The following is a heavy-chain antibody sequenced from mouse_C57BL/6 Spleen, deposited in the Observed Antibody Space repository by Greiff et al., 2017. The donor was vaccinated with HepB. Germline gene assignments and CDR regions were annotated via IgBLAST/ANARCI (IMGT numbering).Heavy chain of an antibody. V-gene: IGHV1-80*01. J-gene: IGHJ4*01. D-gene: IGHD2-5*01. CDR3: ARYYSNYVDYYAMDY. CDR2: IYPGDGDT. CDR1: GYAFSSYW. Sequence: VKPGASVKISCKASGYAFSSYWMNWVKQRPGKGLEWIGQIYPGDGDTNYNGKFKGKATLTADKSSSTAYMQLSSLTSEDSAVYFCARYYSNYVDYYAMDYWGQGTSVTVSS.